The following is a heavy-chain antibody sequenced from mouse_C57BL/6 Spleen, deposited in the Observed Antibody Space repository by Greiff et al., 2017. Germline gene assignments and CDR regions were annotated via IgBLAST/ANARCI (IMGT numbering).Heavy chain of an antibody. CDR3: ARWELVYYAMDY. V-gene: IGHV1-75*01. D-gene: IGHD4-1*01. CDR2: IFPGSGST. J-gene: IGHJ4*01. CDR1: GYTFTDYY. Sequence: QVHVKQSGPELVKPGASVKISCKASGYTFTDYYIYWVKQRPGQGLEWIGWIFPGSGSTYYNEKFKGKATLTVDKSSSTAYMLLSSLTSEDSAVYFCARWELVYYAMDYWGQGTSVTVSS.